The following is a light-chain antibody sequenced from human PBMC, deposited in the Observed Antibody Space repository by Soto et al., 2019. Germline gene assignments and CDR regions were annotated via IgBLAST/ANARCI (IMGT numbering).Light chain of an antibody. CDR2: AAS. CDR1: QSISTY. CDR3: QQSYSIPYV. Sequence: DIQMTQSPSYLSASVGDRVTITCRASQSISTYVNWYQQKPGKAPQLLIHAASSLQGGVPSRFSGSGSGTDFTLTISSLHPEHFATYYCQQSYSIPYVFGQATKLEIE. V-gene: IGKV1-39*01. J-gene: IGKJ2*01.